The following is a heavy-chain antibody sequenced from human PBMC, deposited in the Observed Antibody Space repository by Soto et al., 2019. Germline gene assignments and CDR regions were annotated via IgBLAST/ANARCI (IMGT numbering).Heavy chain of an antibody. D-gene: IGHD3-16*01. Sequence: SETLSLTCTVSGGSISSYYWSWIRQPPGKGLEWIGYIYYSGSTNYNPSLKSRVTISVDTSKNQFSLKLSSVTAADTAVYYCARGYWGIHYYYYYYGMDVWGQGTTVTVSS. J-gene: IGHJ6*02. CDR1: GGSISSYY. CDR2: IYYSGST. V-gene: IGHV4-59*01. CDR3: ARGYWGIHYYYYYYGMDV.